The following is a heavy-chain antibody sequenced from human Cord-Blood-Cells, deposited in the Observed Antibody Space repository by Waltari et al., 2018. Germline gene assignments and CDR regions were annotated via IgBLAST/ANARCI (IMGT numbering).Heavy chain of an antibody. CDR2: INPSGGST. V-gene: IGHV1-46*02. CDR3: ARGGYYDFWSGYLYYFDY. D-gene: IGHD3-3*01. CDR1: GYTFNSYY. Sequence: QVQLVQSGAEVKKPGASVKVSCKASGYTFNSYYMHWVRQAPGQGLEWMGIINPSGGSTSYAQKFQGRVTMTRDTSTSTVYMELSSLRSEDTAVYYCARGGYYDFWSGYLYYFDYWGQGTLVTVSS. J-gene: IGHJ4*02.